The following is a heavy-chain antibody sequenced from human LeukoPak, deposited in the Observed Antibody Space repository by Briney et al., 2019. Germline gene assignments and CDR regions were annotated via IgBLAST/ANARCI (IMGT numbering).Heavy chain of an antibody. J-gene: IGHJ6*02. D-gene: IGHD5-18*01. Sequence: QAGGSLRLSCTVSGFTFGDHAMSWVRQAPGKGLEWVGFIRSKTYGGTTEYAAPVKGRFIISRDDSTSIAYLRMNSLKTEDTAVYYCTRGPIQLWLYHGMDVWGQGTTVTVSS. V-gene: IGHV3-49*04. CDR1: GFTFGDHA. CDR3: TRGPIQLWLYHGMDV. CDR2: IRSKTYGGTT.